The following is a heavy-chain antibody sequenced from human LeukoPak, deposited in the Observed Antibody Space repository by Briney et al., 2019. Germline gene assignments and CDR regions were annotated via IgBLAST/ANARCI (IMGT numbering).Heavy chain of an antibody. CDR3: AKVAVPGTPWFFDL. CDR2: INPSDGSR. D-gene: IGHD6-19*01. CDR1: AYTFTTYF. J-gene: IGHJ2*01. Sequence: HVATVKVSCKTSAYTFTTYFIHWVRQAPGHELEWMGLINPSDGSRSYAKSFQGRVTMTRDTSTSTVYMELSNLTYDDTAVYYCAKVAVPGTPWFFDLWGRGTLVTVSS. V-gene: IGHV1-46*01.